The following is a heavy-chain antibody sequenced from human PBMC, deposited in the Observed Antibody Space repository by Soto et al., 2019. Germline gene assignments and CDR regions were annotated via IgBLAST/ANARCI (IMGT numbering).Heavy chain of an antibody. J-gene: IGHJ4*02. V-gene: IGHV1-18*01. D-gene: IGHD3-3*01. CDR2: ISAYNGNT. CDR1: GYTFTSYG. CDR3: ARDRHGRIPIFGVVNPIDY. Sequence: ASVKVSCKASGYTFTSYGISWVRQAPGQGLEWMGWISAYNGNTNYAQKLQGRVTMTTDTSTSTAYMELRSLRSDDTAVYYCARDRHGRIPIFGVVNPIDYWGQGTLVIVSA.